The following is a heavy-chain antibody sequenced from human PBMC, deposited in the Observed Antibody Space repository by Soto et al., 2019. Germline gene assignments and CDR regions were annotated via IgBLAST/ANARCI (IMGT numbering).Heavy chain of an antibody. Sequence: EAELVESGGGLVKPGGSLTLSCAASGFSFKNAWMNWVRQAPGNGLEWVGRIKNKNDGGTTDYAAFVQGRFTISRDAPENTPFLHMTGLKTEDTAVYFCTGLWFGEIYNYWGQGSLVTVSS. V-gene: IGHV3-15*07. CDR2: IKNKNDGGTT. CDR3: TGLWFGEIYNY. CDR1: GFSFKNAW. D-gene: IGHD3-10*01. J-gene: IGHJ4*01.